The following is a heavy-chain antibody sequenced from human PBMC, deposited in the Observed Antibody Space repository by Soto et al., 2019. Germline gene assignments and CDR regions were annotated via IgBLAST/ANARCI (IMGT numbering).Heavy chain of an antibody. CDR3: GRHTALTSSPLDY. D-gene: IGHD2-21*02. Sequence: SETLSLTWTVACGSINNYYWSWILQPPGRGLEWIAYIYYNGRTNYNPSLKSRVTISVDTSKSQFSLKLSSVTAADTAVYYCGRHTALTSSPLDYWGQGTLVTVSS. CDR1: CGSINNYY. J-gene: IGHJ4*02. CDR2: IYYNGRT. V-gene: IGHV4-59*08.